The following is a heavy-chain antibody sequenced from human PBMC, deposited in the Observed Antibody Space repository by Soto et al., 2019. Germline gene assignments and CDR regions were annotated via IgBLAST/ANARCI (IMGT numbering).Heavy chain of an antibody. Sequence: LSCAASGFTFSSYSMNWVRQAPGKGLEWVSSISSSSSYIYYADSVKGRFTISRDNAKNSLYLQMNSLRAEDTAVYYCARGEPLSYGMDVWGQGTTVTVSS. CDR2: ISSSSSYI. CDR3: ARGEPLSYGMDV. V-gene: IGHV3-21*01. CDR1: GFTFSSYS. J-gene: IGHJ6*02.